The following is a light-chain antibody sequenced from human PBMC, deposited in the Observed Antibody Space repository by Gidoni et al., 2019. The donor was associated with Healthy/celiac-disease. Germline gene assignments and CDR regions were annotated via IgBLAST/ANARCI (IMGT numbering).Light chain of an antibody. Sequence: DIQMTQSPSTLSASVGDRFTIHCRASQRSSSWLAWYQQKPGKAPKLLIYKASSLESGVPSRFSGSGSGTEFTLTISSLQPDDFATYYCQQYNSYPWTFGQGTKVEIK. CDR2: KAS. J-gene: IGKJ1*01. CDR1: QRSSSW. CDR3: QQYNSYPWT. V-gene: IGKV1-5*03.